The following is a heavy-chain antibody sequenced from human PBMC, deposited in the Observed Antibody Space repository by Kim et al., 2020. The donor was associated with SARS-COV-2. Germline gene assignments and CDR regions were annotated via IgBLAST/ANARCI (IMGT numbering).Heavy chain of an antibody. D-gene: IGHD3-10*01. V-gene: IGHV3-74*01. Sequence: GGSLRLSCGVSGFPFRRYWMHWVRRAPGKGLVWVARTNEDGSVTNYADSVKGRFTISRDNAGNTLYLQMISLTVEDTAIYYCARDLSGADDYWGQGTLVTVSS. J-gene: IGHJ4*02. CDR3: ARDLSGADDY. CDR2: TNEDGSVT. CDR1: GFPFRRYW.